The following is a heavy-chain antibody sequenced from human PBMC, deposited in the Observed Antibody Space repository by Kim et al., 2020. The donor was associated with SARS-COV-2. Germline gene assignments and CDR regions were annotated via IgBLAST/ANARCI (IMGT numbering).Heavy chain of an antibody. V-gene: IGHV4-4*02. D-gene: IGHD3-3*01. J-gene: IGHJ4*02. CDR3: ARNTYDFWSGYYRYFDY. Sequence: LKSRVTISVDKSKNQFSLKLSSVTAADTAVYYCARNTYDFWSGYYRYFDYWGQGTLVTVSS.